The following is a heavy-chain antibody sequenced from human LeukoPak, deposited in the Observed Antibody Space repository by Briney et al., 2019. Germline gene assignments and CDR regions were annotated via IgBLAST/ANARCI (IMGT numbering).Heavy chain of an antibody. CDR2: IRSKADGGTP. Sequence: GGSLRLSCAASGFSFSDAWMNWVRQAPGKGLEWVGHIRSKADGGTPDYIAPVKGRFTISRDDSKDTLYLQMNSLRAEDTAVYYCAKDWSIAARPVDYWGQGTLVTVSS. V-gene: IGHV3-15*07. J-gene: IGHJ4*02. CDR1: GFSFSDAW. D-gene: IGHD6-6*01. CDR3: AKDWSIAARPVDY.